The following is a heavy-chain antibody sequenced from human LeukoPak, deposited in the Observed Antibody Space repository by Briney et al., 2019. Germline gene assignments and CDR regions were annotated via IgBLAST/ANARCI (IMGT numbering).Heavy chain of an antibody. CDR2: IIPIFGTA. D-gene: IGHD6-19*01. Sequence: GASVKVSCKASGCTVSSYAISWVRQAPGQGLEWMGGIIPIFGTANYAQKFQGRVTITREKSKSKAYIELSSLRSEDTAEYYCARVYSSGWYEAFDIWGQGTMVTVSS. J-gene: IGHJ3*02. CDR1: GCTVSSYA. CDR3: ARVYSSGWYEAFDI. V-gene: IGHV1-69*06.